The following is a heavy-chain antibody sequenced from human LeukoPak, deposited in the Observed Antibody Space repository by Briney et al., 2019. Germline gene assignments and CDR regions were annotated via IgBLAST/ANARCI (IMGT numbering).Heavy chain of an antibody. D-gene: IGHD2-2*01. CDR1: GYTFTGYY. Sequence: ASVKVSCKASGYTFTGYYMHWVRQAPGQGLEWMGWINPNSGGTNYAQKFQGRVTMTRDTSISTAYMELSRLRSDDTAVYYCARDWGDVVVPAAMPAYFSFDPWGQGTLVTVSS. CDR2: INPNSGGT. J-gene: IGHJ5*02. CDR3: ARDWGDVVVPAAMPAYFSFDP. V-gene: IGHV1-2*02.